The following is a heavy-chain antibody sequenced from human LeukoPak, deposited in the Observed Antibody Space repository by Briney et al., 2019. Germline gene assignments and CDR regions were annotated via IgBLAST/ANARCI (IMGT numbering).Heavy chain of an antibody. CDR1: GGSFSGYY. D-gene: IGHD5-24*01. V-gene: IGHV4-34*01. J-gene: IGHJ4*02. CDR3: ARGRRWLHRTSGFDY. CDR2: INHSGST. Sequence: PSETLSLTCAVYGGSFSGYYWSWIRQPPGKGMEWIGEINHSGSTNYNPSLKRRVTISVEKSKNKFSLKLSSVTAAATAVYYCARGRRWLHRTSGFDYWGQGTLVTVSS.